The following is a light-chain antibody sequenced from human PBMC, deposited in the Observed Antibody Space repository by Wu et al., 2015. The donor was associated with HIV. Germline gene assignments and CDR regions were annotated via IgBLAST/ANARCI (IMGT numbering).Light chain of an antibody. CDR2: GAS. CDR1: QTVSNK. Sequence: EIVMTQSPATLSVSPGERATLSCRASQTVSNKLAWYQWKPGQAPRLLIYGASTRATGIPARFSGSGSGTEFTLTISSLQSEDFAVYYCQQYNNWPPLTFGGGTKVDIK. CDR3: QQYNNWPPLT. V-gene: IGKV3-15*01. J-gene: IGKJ4*01.